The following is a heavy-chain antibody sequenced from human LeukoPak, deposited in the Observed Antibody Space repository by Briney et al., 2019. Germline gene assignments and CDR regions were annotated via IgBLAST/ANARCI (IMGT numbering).Heavy chain of an antibody. Sequence: PSETLSLTCTVSGGSIRSYYWSWIRQRPGKGLEWIGYLFYSGSTNYNPSLKSRVTTSVDTSKNQFSVEVTSVTAADTAVYYCARQSGTYIDHWGQGILVTVSS. CDR3: ARQSGTYIDH. CDR2: LFYSGST. V-gene: IGHV4-59*08. CDR1: GGSIRSYY. D-gene: IGHD1-26*01. J-gene: IGHJ4*02.